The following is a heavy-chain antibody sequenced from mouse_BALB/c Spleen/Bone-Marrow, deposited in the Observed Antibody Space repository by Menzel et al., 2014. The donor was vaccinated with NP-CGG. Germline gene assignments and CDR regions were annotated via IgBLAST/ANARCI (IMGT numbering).Heavy chain of an antibody. CDR2: IDPANGNT. CDR1: GFNVEDTY. J-gene: IGHJ3*01. Sequence: EVQLQQSGAELVKPGASVKLSCTASGFNVEDTYMHWVKQRPEQGLEWIGRIDPANGNTKYDPKFQGKATITADTSSNTAYLQLSSLTSEDTAVYYCARSGDYGSSLAYWGQGTLVTVSA. D-gene: IGHD1-1*01. V-gene: IGHV14-3*02. CDR3: ARSGDYGSSLAY.